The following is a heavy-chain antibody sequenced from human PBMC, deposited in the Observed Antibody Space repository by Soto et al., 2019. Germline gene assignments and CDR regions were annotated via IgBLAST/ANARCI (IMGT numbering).Heavy chain of an antibody. CDR3: ARAGILEIYVFAS. Sequence: SEPLSLTCTVSGGSISSYYWSWIRQPPGKGLEWIGYIYYSGSTNYNPSLKSRVTISVDTSRNQFSLKLSSVTAADTAVYYRARAGILEIYVFASRGQGKMVTVSS. D-gene: IGHD1-1*01. V-gene: IGHV4-59*01. CDR2: IYYSGST. CDR1: GGSISSYY. J-gene: IGHJ3*01.